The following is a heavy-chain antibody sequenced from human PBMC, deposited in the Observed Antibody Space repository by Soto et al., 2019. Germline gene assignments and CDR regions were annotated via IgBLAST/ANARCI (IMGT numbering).Heavy chain of an antibody. V-gene: IGHV1-3*01. J-gene: IGHJ5*01. D-gene: IGHD3-9*01. CDR3: AKLRYFDWSSYNWFEY. Sequence: ASVKVSCKASGYTFTSYAMHWVRQAPGQRLEWMGWINAGNGNTKYSQKFQGRVTITRDTSASTAYMELSSLRVEDTAVYYCAKLRYFDWSSYNWFEYWGQGTPVTVSS. CDR2: INAGNGNT. CDR1: GYTFTSYA.